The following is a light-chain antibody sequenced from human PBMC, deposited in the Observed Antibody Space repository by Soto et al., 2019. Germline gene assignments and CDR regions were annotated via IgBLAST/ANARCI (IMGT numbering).Light chain of an antibody. CDR2: LTS. Sequence: EIVLTQSPATLSSFPGDRVTLSCRASQAVNTRLAWYQHKPGQAPRLLIYLTSNRAAGIPARFSGSGSETDFTLTISDVEHEDFAVYYCHQRQSWPRTFGQGTKVDIK. CDR1: QAVNTR. V-gene: IGKV3-11*01. J-gene: IGKJ1*01. CDR3: HQRQSWPRT.